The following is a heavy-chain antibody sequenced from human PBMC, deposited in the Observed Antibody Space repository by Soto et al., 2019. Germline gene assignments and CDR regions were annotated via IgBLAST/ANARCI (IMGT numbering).Heavy chain of an antibody. V-gene: IGHV1-46*01. J-gene: IGHJ6*02. CDR2: INPSGGST. CDR1: GYTFTSYY. CDR3: ARDGPVLAAAEYPYYYYYGMDV. D-gene: IGHD6-13*01. Sequence: ASVKVSCKASGYTFTSYYMHWVRQAPGQGLEWMGIINPSGGSTSYAQKFQGRVTMTRDTSTSTVYMELSSLRSEDTAVYYCARDGPVLAAAEYPYYYYYGMDVWGQGTTVTVSS.